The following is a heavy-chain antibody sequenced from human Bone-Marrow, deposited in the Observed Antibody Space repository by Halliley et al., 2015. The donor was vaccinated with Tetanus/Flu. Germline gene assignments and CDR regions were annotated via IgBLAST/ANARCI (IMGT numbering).Heavy chain of an antibody. CDR2: IHYPGGA. D-gene: IGHD1-20*01. CDR3: ARVGYNWNDGEIGWFDP. J-gene: IGHJ5*02. Sequence: YIHYPGGAYYNPSLKGRVTMSVDTSKNHFSLSLSAVTAADTAVYYCARVGYNWNDGEIGWFDPWGHGTLVTVSS. V-gene: IGHV4-31*02.